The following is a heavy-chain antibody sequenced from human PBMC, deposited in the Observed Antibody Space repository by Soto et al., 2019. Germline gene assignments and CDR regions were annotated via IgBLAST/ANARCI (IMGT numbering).Heavy chain of an antibody. CDR2: ISSSSSYI. V-gene: IGHV3-21*01. J-gene: IGHJ3*02. Sequence: GGSLRLSCAASGFTFSSYSMNWVRQAPGKGLEWVSSISSSSSYIYYADSVKGRFTISRDNAKNSLYLQMNSLRAEDTAVYYCARGYYYDSSGYYQPHAFDIWGQGTMVTVSS. CDR1: GFTFSSYS. D-gene: IGHD3-22*01. CDR3: ARGYYYDSSGYYQPHAFDI.